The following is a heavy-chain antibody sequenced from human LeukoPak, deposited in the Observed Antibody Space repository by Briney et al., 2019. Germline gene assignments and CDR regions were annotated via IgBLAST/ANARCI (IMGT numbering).Heavy chain of an antibody. Sequence: SGGSLRLSCVASGFTFSNYAMSWVRQAPGKGLEWVSAITGSGGITYYADPVKGRFTISRDNSKNTLYLQMNSLRAEDTAVYYCAKWGDYDVLTGYYDPDYWGQGTLVTVSA. CDR1: GFTFSNYA. CDR3: AKWGDYDVLTGYYDPDY. D-gene: IGHD3-9*01. CDR2: ITGSGGIT. V-gene: IGHV3-23*01. J-gene: IGHJ4*02.